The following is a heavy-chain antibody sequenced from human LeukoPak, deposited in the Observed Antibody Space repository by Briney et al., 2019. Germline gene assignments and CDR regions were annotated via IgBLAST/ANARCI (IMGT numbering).Heavy chain of an antibody. V-gene: IGHV1-2*06. CDR1: GYTFTGYY. CDR3: ARISGSYKGNTFDY. D-gene: IGHD1-26*01. J-gene: IGHJ4*02. CDR2: INPNSGGT. Sequence: ASVRVSCKDSGYTFTGYYMHWVRQAPGQGLEWMGRINPNSGGTNYAQKFQGRVTMTRDTSISTAYMELSRLRSDDTAVYYCARISGSYKGNTFDYWGQGTLVTVSS.